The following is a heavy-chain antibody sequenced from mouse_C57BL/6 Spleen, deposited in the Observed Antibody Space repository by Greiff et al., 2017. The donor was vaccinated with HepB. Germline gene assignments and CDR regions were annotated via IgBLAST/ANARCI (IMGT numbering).Heavy chain of an antibody. CDR2: INPNNGGT. CDR3: ARGFITTGVAEGYFDV. CDR1: GYTFTDYY. D-gene: IGHD1-1*01. V-gene: IGHV1-26*01. Sequence: EVQLQQSGPELVKPGASVKISCKASGYTFTDYYMNWVKQSHGKSLEWIGDINPNNGGTSYNQKFKGKATLTVDKSSSTAYMELRSLTSEDSAVYYCARGFITTGVAEGYFDVWGTGTTVTVSS. J-gene: IGHJ1*03.